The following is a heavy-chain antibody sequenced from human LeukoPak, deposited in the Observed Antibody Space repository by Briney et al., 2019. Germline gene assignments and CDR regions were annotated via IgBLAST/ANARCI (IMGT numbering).Heavy chain of an antibody. CDR3: ARGNIVVVPAAIIRYYYYMDV. CDR2: INHSGST. J-gene: IGHJ6*03. Sequence: SETLSLTCAVYGGSFSGYYWSWIRQPPGKGLEWIGEINHSGSTNYNPSLKSRVTISVDTSKNQFSLKLSSVTAADTAVYYCARGNIVVVPAAIIRYYYYMDVWGKGTTVTVSS. D-gene: IGHD2-2*01. CDR1: GGSFSGYY. V-gene: IGHV4-34*01.